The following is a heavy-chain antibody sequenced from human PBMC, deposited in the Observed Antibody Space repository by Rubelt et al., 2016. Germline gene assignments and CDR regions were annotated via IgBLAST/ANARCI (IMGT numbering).Heavy chain of an antibody. J-gene: IGHJ4*02. D-gene: IGHD3-10*01. CDR3: ASEVGRGGSGRYYDGY. CDR2: LYSGGST. Sequence: EVQLVESGGGLIQPGGSLRLSCAASGFTVSTNFMNWVRQAPGKGLEWVSVLYSGGSTYYADSVKGRFTISRDNSKNTLYRQMKTLRAEDTTLYYCASEVGRGGSGRYYDGYWGQGTAVTVSS. V-gene: IGHV3-53*01. CDR1: GFTVSTNF.